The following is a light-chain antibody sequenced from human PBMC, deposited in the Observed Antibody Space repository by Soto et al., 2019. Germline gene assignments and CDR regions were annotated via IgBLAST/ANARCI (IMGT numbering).Light chain of an antibody. CDR1: QSVSSSY. Sequence: EIVLTQSPGTLSLSPGERATLSCRASQSVSSSYLAWYQQKPGQAPRLLIYGASSRATGIPDRFSGSGSGTDSTLTISRLEPEDFAVYYCQQYGSSRDFGQGTRLEIK. V-gene: IGKV3-20*01. CDR2: GAS. J-gene: IGKJ5*01. CDR3: QQYGSSRD.